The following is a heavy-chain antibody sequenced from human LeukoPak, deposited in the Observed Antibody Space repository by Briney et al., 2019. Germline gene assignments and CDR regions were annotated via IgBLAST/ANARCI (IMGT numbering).Heavy chain of an antibody. D-gene: IGHD3-10*01. CDR2: IYHSGST. J-gene: IGHJ5*02. CDR3: ARVGYCGSGSYYNAHLRWFDP. CDR1: GYSISSGYY. Sequence: SETLSLTCTVSGYSISSGYYWGWIRQPPGKGLEWIGSIYHSGSTYYNPSLKSRVTISVDTSKNQFSLKLSSVTAADTAVYYCARVGYCGSGSYYNAHLRWFDPWGQGTLVTVSS. V-gene: IGHV4-38-2*02.